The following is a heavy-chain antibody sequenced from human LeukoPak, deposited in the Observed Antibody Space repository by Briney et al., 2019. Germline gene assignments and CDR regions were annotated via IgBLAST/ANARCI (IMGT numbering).Heavy chain of an antibody. J-gene: IGHJ3*02. D-gene: IGHD2-2*02. Sequence: PSETLSLNCTVSGGSIRSSSYYWGWIRQPPGKGLEWIGSIYYTGSTYYNPSLKSRVTISIDMSKSQFSLKLTSVTAADTAVYYCARPYRIRSAFDIWGQGTMVTVSS. CDR3: ARPYRIRSAFDI. CDR2: IYYTGST. CDR1: GGSIRSSSYY. V-gene: IGHV4-39*01.